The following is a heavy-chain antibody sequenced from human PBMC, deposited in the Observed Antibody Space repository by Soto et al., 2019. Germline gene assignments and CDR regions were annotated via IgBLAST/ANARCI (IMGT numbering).Heavy chain of an antibody. CDR1: GFTFNNYA. CDR2: ISATGGST. CDR3: AKDRLAGNFDY. J-gene: IGHJ4*02. Sequence: GGSLRLSCAASGFTFNNYAMNWVRQAPGKGLEWVATISATGGSTYHADSVKGRFTISRDNSKNTLYLQMNGLRVEDTAVYYCAKDRLAGNFDYWGQGTQVTVSS. V-gene: IGHV3-23*01.